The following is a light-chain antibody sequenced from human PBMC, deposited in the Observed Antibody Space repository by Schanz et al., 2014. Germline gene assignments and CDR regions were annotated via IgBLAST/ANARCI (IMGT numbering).Light chain of an antibody. Sequence: QSALTQPASVSGSPGQSITISCTGTSSDVGGYNYVSWYQQHPGKAPKLMIYDVSKRPSGVPDRFSGSKSGNTASLTISGLQADDEADYFCCSYAGGYSFVFGTGTKLTVL. CDR3: CSYAGGYSFV. J-gene: IGLJ1*01. V-gene: IGLV2-11*01. CDR1: SSDVGGYNY. CDR2: DVS.